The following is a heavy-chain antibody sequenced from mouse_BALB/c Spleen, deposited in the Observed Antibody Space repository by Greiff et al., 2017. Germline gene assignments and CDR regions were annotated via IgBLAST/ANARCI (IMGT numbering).Heavy chain of an antibody. J-gene: IGHJ2*01. D-gene: IGHD2-14*01. V-gene: IGHV5-6-4*01. CDR3: TRDKNRSYYFDY. Sequence: EVKVVESGGGLVKPGGSLKLSCAASGFTFSSYTMSWVRQTPEKRLEWVATISSGGSYTYYPDSVKGRFTISRDNAKNTLYLQMSSLKSEDTAMYYCTRDKNRSYYFDYWGQGTTLTVSS. CDR2: ISSGGSYT. CDR1: GFTFSSYT.